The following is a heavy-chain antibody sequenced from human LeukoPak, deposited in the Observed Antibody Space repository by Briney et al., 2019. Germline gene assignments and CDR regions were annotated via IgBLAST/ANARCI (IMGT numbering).Heavy chain of an antibody. CDR1: GFTVSSNY. D-gene: IGHD1-26*01. V-gene: IGHV3-53*01. J-gene: IGHJ4*02. CDR3: AKESGSYYAFDY. CDR2: IYADFDST. Sequence: GGSLRLSCAASGFTVSSNYMSWVRQAPGKGLEWVSVIYADFDSTDYADSVKGRFTISRDNSKNTLYLHMNSLRLEDTAVYYCAKESGSYYAFDYWGQGTLVTVSS.